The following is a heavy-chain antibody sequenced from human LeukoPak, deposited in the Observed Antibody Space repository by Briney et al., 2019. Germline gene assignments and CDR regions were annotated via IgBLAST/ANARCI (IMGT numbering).Heavy chain of an antibody. CDR2: IYPGDSDT. J-gene: IGHJ4*02. CDR1: GYSFTSYW. CDR3: ARQATVTTPLDY. Sequence: GESLKISCKGSGYSFTSYWIAWVRQMPGKGLEWMGIIYPGDSDTRYSPSLQGQVTISADKSISTAYLQWSSLKASDSAMYYCARQATVTTPLDYWGQGTLVTVSS. D-gene: IGHD4-17*01. V-gene: IGHV5-51*01.